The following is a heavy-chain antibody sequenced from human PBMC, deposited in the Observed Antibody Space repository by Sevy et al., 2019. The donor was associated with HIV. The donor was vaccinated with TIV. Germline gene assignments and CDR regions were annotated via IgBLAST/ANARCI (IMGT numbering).Heavy chain of an antibody. V-gene: IGHV4-4*07. CDR1: GGSISSYY. Sequence: SETLSLTCTVSGGSISSYYWSWIRQPAGKGLEWVGRIYTSGSTNYNPSLKSRVTISVDTSKNQFSLKLSSVTAADTVVYYCAGHARVYRGYCSGGSCYPEYWGQGTLVTVSS. CDR3: AGHARVYRGYCSGGSCYPEY. CDR2: IYTSGST. J-gene: IGHJ4*02. D-gene: IGHD2-15*01.